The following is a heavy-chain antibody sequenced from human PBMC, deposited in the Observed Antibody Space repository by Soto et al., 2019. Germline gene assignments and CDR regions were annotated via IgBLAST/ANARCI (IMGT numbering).Heavy chain of an antibody. D-gene: IGHD5-12*01. CDR1: GFTFSSYA. CDR2: ISGSGGST. V-gene: IGHV3-23*01. J-gene: IGHJ4*02. CDR3: AKDETPDIVATDFGY. Sequence: PGGSLRLSCAASGFTFSSYAMSWVRQAPGKGLEWVSAISGSGGSTYYADSVKGRFTISRDNSKNTLYLQMNSLRAEETAVYYCAKDETPDIVATDFGYWGQGTLVTVSS.